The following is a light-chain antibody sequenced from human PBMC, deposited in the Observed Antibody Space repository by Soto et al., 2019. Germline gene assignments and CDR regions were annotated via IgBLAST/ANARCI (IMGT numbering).Light chain of an antibody. CDR3: HQYDDSPRT. J-gene: IGKJ1*01. V-gene: IGKV3-20*01. Sequence: EIVLTQSPGTLSLSPGERATLSCRASQSLNTNYLAWYQQKPGQAPRLLIYGASSRATDIPDRFSGSGSGTDFTLTISSLETEDFAVYYCHQYDDSPRTFGQGTKVDI. CDR1: QSLNTNY. CDR2: GAS.